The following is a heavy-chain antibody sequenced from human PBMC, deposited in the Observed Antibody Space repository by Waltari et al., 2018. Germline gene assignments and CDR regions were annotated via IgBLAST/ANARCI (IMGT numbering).Heavy chain of an antibody. J-gene: IGHJ5*01. V-gene: IGHV3-53*01. Sequence: EVQLVESGGGLIQPGGSLRLSCAASGFTVSSNYMSWVRQAPGKGLEWVSVIYSGGSTDYADSGKGRFTISRDNSKNPLYLQMNSLRAEDTAVYYCASYYSSSWSDYWGQEPWSPSPQ. CDR1: GFTVSSNY. CDR2: IYSGGST. D-gene: IGHD6-13*01. CDR3: ASYYSSSWSDY.